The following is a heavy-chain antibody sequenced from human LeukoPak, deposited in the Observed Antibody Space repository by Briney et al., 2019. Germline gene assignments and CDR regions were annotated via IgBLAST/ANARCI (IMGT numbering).Heavy chain of an antibody. Sequence: PGGSLRLSCAASGFTFSSYSMHWVRQAPGKGLEWVAVIAYDGSNKYFADSVKGRFTISRDNSKNTLYLQMNSLRAEDTAVYYCARVNAYGYGNVDYWGQGTLVTVSS. V-gene: IGHV3-30*04. CDR3: ARVNAYGYGNVDY. CDR1: GFTFSSYS. J-gene: IGHJ4*02. CDR2: IAYDGSNK. D-gene: IGHD5-18*01.